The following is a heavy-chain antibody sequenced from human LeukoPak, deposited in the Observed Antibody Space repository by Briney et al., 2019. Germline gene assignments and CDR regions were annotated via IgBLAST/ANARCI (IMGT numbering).Heavy chain of an antibody. J-gene: IGHJ4*02. Sequence: ASVKVSYKASGYTFTGYYMHWVRQAPGQGLEWMGWINPNSGGTNYAQKFQGRVTMTRDTSISTAYMELSRLRSDDTAVYYCARAGHYYYDSSGYYYWGQGTLVTVSS. CDR1: GYTFTGYY. CDR3: ARAGHYYYDSSGYYY. D-gene: IGHD3-22*01. CDR2: INPNSGGT. V-gene: IGHV1-2*02.